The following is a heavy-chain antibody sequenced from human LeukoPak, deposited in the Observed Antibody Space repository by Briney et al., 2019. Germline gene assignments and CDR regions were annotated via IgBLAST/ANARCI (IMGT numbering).Heavy chain of an antibody. J-gene: IGHJ3*02. CDR3: ARDVGSAAGSGAFDI. V-gene: IGHV4-59*01. CDR1: GGSINNYY. Sequence: PSETLSLTCTVSGGSINNYYWSWIRQPPGKGLEWIGYIYSSGRTNYNPSLKSRVTISVDTSKNQFSLKLRSVTAADTAVYYCARDVGSAAGSGAFDIWGQGTMVTVSS. CDR2: IYSSGRT. D-gene: IGHD2-15*01.